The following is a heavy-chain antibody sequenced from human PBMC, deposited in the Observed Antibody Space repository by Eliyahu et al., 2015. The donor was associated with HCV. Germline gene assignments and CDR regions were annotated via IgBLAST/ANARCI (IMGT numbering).Heavy chain of an antibody. Sequence: GLEWVSYISSSSSYTKYADSVKGRFTISRDNAKNSLYLQMNSLRAEDTAVYYCARDGQRGRALWFGQLEHTNIDFWGQGTLVTVSS. CDR2: ISSSSSYT. J-gene: IGHJ4*02. V-gene: IGHV3-11*05. CDR3: ARDGQRGRALWFGQLEHTNIDF. D-gene: IGHD3-10*01.